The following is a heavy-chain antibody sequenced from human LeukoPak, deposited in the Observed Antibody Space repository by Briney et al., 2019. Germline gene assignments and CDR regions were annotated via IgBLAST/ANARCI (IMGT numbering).Heavy chain of an antibody. D-gene: IGHD3-10*01. CDR2: IHTSGST. V-gene: IGHV4-4*07. J-gene: IGHJ4*02. CDR3: ARDFYYYGSGSYYFDY. CDR1: GGSISSYY. Sequence: SETLSLTCTVSGGSISSYYWSWIRQPAGKGLEWIGRIHTSGSTNYNPSLKSRVSMSVDTSKNQISLKLSSVTAADTAVYYCARDFYYYGSGSYYFDYWGQGTLVTASS.